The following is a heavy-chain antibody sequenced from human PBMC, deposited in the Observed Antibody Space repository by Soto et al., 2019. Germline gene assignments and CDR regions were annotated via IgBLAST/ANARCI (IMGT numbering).Heavy chain of an antibody. D-gene: IGHD2-8*01. J-gene: IGHJ4*02. CDR1: GGYISSGGIY. CDR3: AREDINESFFDS. Sequence: QVQLQESGPGLVKPSQTLSLTCSVSGGYISSGGIYWSWIRQHPGKGLEWIGFIYYTGHTKYNAALKSRVNISGDMSQNQFSLTLTSVTAADTAVYYCAREDINESFFDSWGPGILVTVSS. CDR2: IYYTGHT. V-gene: IGHV4-31*03.